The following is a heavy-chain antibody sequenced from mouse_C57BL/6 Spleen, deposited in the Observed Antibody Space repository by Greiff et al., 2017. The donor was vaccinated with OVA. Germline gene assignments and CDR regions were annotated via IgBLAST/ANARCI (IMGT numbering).Heavy chain of an antibody. CDR2: IDPSDSET. J-gene: IGHJ4*01. CDR1: GYTFTSYW. CDR3: AKKGDGSSYYAMDY. V-gene: IGHV1-52*01. Sequence: QVQLQQSGAELVRPGSSVKLSCKASGYTFTSYWMHWVKQRPIQGLEWIGNIDPSDSETHYNQKFKDKATLTVDKSSSTAYMQLSSLTSEDSAVYYCAKKGDGSSYYAMDYWGQGTSVTVSS. D-gene: IGHD1-1*01.